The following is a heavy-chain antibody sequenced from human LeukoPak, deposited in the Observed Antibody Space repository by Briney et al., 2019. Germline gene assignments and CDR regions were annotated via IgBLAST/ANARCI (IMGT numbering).Heavy chain of an antibody. Sequence: GGSLRLSCAASGFTFSSYAMSWVRQAPGKGLEWVSVISGSGGSTYYADSVKGRFTISRDNSKNTLYLQMNNLRAEDTAVYYCAKPIVGGYREYYFDYWGQGTLVTVSS. CDR1: GFTFSSYA. V-gene: IGHV3-23*01. J-gene: IGHJ4*02. D-gene: IGHD1-26*01. CDR3: AKPIVGGYREYYFDY. CDR2: ISGSGGST.